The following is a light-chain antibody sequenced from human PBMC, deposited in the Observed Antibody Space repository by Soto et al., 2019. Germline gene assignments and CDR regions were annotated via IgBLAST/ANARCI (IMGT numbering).Light chain of an antibody. J-gene: IGLJ1*01. CDR1: ISNIGSNY. CDR2: RNN. Sequence: QSVLTQPPSTSGTPGRRVTISCSGSISNIGSNYVYWYQQLPGTAPKLLIYRNNQRPSGVPDRFSGSKSGTSASLAISGLRSEDEADYYCAARDDSLSGGVFGTGTKVTVL. V-gene: IGLV1-47*01. CDR3: AARDDSLSGGV.